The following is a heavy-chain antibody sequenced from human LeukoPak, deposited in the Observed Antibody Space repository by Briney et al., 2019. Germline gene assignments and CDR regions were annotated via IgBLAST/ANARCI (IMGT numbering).Heavy chain of an antibody. V-gene: IGHV1-2*02. J-gene: IGHJ5*02. CDR2: INPNSGGT. Sequence: PGASVKVSRKASGYTFTGYYMHWVRQAPGQGLEWMGWINPNSGGTNYAQKFQGRVTMTRDTSISTAYMELRSLRSDDTAVYYCARVYIDSSGYTMDNWFDPWGQGTLVTVSS. CDR3: ARVYIDSSGYTMDNWFDP. CDR1: GYTFTGYY. D-gene: IGHD3-22*01.